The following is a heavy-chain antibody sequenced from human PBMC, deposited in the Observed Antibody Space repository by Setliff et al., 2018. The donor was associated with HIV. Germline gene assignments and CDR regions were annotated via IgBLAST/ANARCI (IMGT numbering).Heavy chain of an antibody. CDR2: IDHSGGT. CDR3: ARQNIAARSLDF. J-gene: IGHJ4*02. V-gene: IGHV4-34*01. Sequence: SETLSLTCAVYGGSFSGSYWSWIRQPPGKGLERIGEIDHSGGTKYNPSLKSRVTISLDTSKNQFSLKLTSMTAADSAVYYCARQNIAARSLDFWGRGTLVTVSS. D-gene: IGHD6-6*01. CDR1: GGSFSGSY.